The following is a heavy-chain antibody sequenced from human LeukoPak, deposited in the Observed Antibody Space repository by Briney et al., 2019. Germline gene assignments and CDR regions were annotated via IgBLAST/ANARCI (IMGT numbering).Heavy chain of an antibody. CDR2: IYYSGST. D-gene: IGHD6-13*01. J-gene: IGHJ4*02. CDR3: ARRHTAAGHFDY. CDR1: GDSISSYY. Sequence: SETLSLTCTVSGDSISSYYWSWIRQPPGKGLEWIGYIYYSGSTNYNPSLKSRVTISVDTSKNQFSLKLSSVTAADTAVYYCARRHTAAGHFDYWGQGTLVTVSS. V-gene: IGHV4-59*01.